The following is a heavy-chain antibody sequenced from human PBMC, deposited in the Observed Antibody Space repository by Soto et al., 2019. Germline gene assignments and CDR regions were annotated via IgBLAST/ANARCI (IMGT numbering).Heavy chain of an antibody. Sequence: EVQLVESGGGLVQPGGSLRLSCAASGFTFSSYAMGWVRQASGKGLEWVSSLSGRGGSTFYVDSVKGRFTISRDNSKNTLYLQMSSLRAEDTAVYYCAKVRSSSLKVIGCDYWGQGTLVTVSS. J-gene: IGHJ4*02. CDR3: AKVRSSSLKVIGCDY. CDR2: LSGRGGST. V-gene: IGHV3-23*04. D-gene: IGHD2-21*01. CDR1: GFTFSSYA.